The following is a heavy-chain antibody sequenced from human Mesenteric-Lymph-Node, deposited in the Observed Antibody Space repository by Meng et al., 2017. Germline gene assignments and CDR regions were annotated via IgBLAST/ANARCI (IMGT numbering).Heavy chain of an antibody. V-gene: IGHV1-18*01. CDR1: GYTFSTSG. D-gene: IGHD3-22*01. CDR3: ARGYYYDSSGYLDY. J-gene: IGHJ4*02. Sequence: ASVKVSCKASGYTFSTSGISWVRQAPGQGLEWMGWISVYNGNTYYAQKFQGRVTLTTERSTSTAYMELKSLTSDDTAVYYCARGYYYDSSGYLDYWGQGTLVTVSS. CDR2: ISVYNGNT.